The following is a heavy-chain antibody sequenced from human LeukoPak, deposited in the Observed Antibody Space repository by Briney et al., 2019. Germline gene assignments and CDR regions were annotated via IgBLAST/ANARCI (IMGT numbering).Heavy chain of an antibody. CDR2: IYYSGST. CDR1: GGSISSYY. V-gene: IGHV4-59*01. J-gene: IGHJ2*01. Sequence: SETLSLTCTVSGGSISSYYWSWTRQPPGKGLEWIGYIYYSGSTNYNPSLKSRVTISVDTSKNQFSLKLSSVTAADTAVYYCARDPVDQPYWFFDLWGRGTLVTVSS. CDR3: ARDPVDQPYWFFDL.